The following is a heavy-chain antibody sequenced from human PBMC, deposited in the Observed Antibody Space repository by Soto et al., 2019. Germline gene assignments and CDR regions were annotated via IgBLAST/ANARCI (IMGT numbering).Heavy chain of an antibody. J-gene: IGHJ5*02. Sequence: SETLSLTCTVSGGSISSYYWSWIRQPPGKGLEWIGYISYRGSTNYSPSLKSRVPISADTSKHQFSPKLSSVTAADTAVYYCARDPQQLVRGWFDPWGQGTLVTVSS. V-gene: IGHV4-59*01. CDR2: ISYRGST. CDR1: GGSISSYY. D-gene: IGHD6-13*01. CDR3: ARDPQQLVRGWFDP.